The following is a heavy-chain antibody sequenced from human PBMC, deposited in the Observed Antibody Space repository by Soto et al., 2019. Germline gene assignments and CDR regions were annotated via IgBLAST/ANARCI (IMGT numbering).Heavy chain of an antibody. CDR3: VRQPLANLALYGVDV. D-gene: IGHD6-6*01. CDR2: TYYRSKWNY. V-gene: IGHV6-1*01. Sequence: PSQTLSLTCAISGDSVSANNAAWNWIRQSPSRGLEWLGRTYYRSKWNYDYAESVKSRLTITPDTSNNQFSLQLNSVTPEDAAVYYCVRQPLANLALYGVDVWGQGTTVTVSS. CDR1: GDSVSANNAA. J-gene: IGHJ6*02.